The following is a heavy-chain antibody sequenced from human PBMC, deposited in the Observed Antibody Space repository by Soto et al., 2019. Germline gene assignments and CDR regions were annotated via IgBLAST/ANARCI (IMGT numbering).Heavy chain of an antibody. CDR3: AKATATGGGAFDI. D-gene: IGHD2-8*02. CDR2: ILVGGST. Sequence: VGSLRLSCAASGFTCSSYDMSWVRQAPGKGLEWVSTILVGGSTHYPDSVKGRFTISRDNSKNTVFLQMNSLTAGDTAVYYCAKATATGGGAFDICGQGTMVTVSS. CDR1: GFTCSSYD. J-gene: IGHJ3*02. V-gene: IGHV3-23*01.